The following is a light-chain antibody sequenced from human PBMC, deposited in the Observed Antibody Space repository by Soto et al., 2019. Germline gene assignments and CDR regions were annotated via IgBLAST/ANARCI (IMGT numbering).Light chain of an antibody. CDR1: QTVRTY. J-gene: IGKJ5*01. CDR3: QQTFSTPIT. Sequence: DIQMTQSPSSLSASVGDRGTITCRASQTVRTYLNWYQQKPGKAPTLLVYAASTLESAVPPRFSGAGSETDFTLTISGLQPEYCATYYCQQTFSTPITFGQGTRLE. V-gene: IGKV1-39*01. CDR2: AAS.